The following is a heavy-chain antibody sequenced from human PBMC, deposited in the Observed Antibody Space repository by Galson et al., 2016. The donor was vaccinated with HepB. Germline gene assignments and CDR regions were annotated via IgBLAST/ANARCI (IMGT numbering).Heavy chain of an antibody. V-gene: IGHV3-23*01. J-gene: IGHJ4*02. Sequence: SLRLSCATSGFTFITYAMSRVRQAPGKGLEWVALITRAGDETYYGDSVKGRFTISRDNSKSTVYLQMDSLRAEDSAVYYCASFLEKVRPMDYWGRGTLVSVSS. D-gene: IGHD2-2*01. CDR3: ASFLEKVRPMDY. CDR1: GFTFITYA. CDR2: ITRAGDET.